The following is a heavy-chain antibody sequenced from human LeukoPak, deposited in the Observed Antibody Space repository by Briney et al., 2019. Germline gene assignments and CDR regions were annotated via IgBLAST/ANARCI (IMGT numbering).Heavy chain of an antibody. CDR3: ARQFGSRGPDDAFDI. D-gene: IGHD3-16*01. CDR1: GGSISSSSYY. Sequence: SETLSLTCTVSGGSISSSSYYWGLIRQPPGTGLEWIGSIYYSGSTFYNPSLKSRVTISGDTSKNQFSLKLSSVTAADTAVYYCARQFGSRGPDDAFDIWGQGTMVTVSS. CDR2: IYYSGST. V-gene: IGHV4-39*01. J-gene: IGHJ3*02.